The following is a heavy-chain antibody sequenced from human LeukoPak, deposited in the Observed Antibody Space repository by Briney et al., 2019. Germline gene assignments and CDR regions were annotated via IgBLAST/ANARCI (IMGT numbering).Heavy chain of an antibody. CDR2: LYYSGST. Sequence: SETLSLTCSVSGASISSYYWSWIRQPPGKGLEWIGYLYYSGSTKYNPSLKSRVTTSVDTSKNQFSLKLSSVTAADTAVYYCARDGGYYSFDYWGQGTLVTVSS. J-gene: IGHJ4*02. D-gene: IGHD3-22*01. CDR1: GASISSYY. V-gene: IGHV4-59*01. CDR3: ARDGGYYSFDY.